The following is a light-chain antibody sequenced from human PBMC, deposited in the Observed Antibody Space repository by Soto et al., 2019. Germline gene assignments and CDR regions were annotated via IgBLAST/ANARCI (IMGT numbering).Light chain of an antibody. CDR2: YDD. Sequence: QSVLTQPPSVSEAPRQRVTISCSGSSSNVGNNAVNWYQQLPGKAPKLLIYYDDLLPSGVCDRFSGSKAGTSASLAISGLQSEDEADYYCAVWDDSLNGVVFGGGAKLTVL. V-gene: IGLV1-36*01. J-gene: IGLJ2*01. CDR1: SSNVGNNA. CDR3: AVWDDSLNGVV.